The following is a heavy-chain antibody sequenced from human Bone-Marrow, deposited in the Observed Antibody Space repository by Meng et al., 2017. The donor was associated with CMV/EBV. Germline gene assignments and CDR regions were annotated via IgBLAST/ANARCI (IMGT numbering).Heavy chain of an antibody. CDR3: ARERRFSGTYSDFDY. V-gene: IGHV4-39*07. CDR2: IYYRGTT. J-gene: IGHJ4*02. Sequence: SETLSLTCTVSGDSISNSDCYWGWIRRPPGKGLEWLGTIYYRGTTYYTPSLKSRLTISVHTSQNQFSLWLTSVTAADTAIYYCARERRFSGTYSDFDYCGRGTLVTVSS. D-gene: IGHD1-26*01. CDR1: GDSISNSDCY.